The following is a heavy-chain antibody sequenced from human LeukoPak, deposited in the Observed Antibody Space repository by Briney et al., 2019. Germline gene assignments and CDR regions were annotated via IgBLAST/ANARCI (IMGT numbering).Heavy chain of an antibody. V-gene: IGHV1-8*02. CDR1: GYTFTGYY. J-gene: IGHJ3*02. CDR3: ARAHGDTNTDAFDI. CDR2: MNPNSGNT. Sequence: GASVKVSCKASGYTFTGYYMHWVRQATGQGLEWMGWMNPNSGNTGYAQKFQGRVTMTRNTSISTAYMELSSLRSEDTAVYYCARAHGDTNTDAFDIWGQGTMVTVSS. D-gene: IGHD4-17*01.